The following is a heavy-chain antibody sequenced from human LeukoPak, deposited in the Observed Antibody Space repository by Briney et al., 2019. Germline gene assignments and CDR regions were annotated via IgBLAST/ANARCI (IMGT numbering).Heavy chain of an antibody. CDR2: IYSGGST. J-gene: IGHJ4*02. V-gene: IGHV3-53*01. D-gene: IGHD3-22*01. CDR3: ARAPYDSSGYPY. Sequence: GGSLRLSCAASGFTVSSNYMSWVRQAPGKGLEWVSVIYSGGSTFYADSVKGRFTISRDNSKNTLYLQMNSLRAEDTAVYHCARAPYDSSGYPYWGQGTLVTVSS. CDR1: GFTVSSNY.